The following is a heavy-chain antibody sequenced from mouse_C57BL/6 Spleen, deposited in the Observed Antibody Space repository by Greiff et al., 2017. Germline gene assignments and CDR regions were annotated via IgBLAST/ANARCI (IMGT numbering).Heavy chain of an antibody. V-gene: IGHV1-69*01. J-gene: IGHJ3*01. CDR3: ARSGDYDWFAY. Sequence: QVQLQQPGAELVMPGASVKLSCKASGYTFTSYWMHWVKQRPGQGLEWIGEIDPSDSYTNYNQNFKGKSTLTVDKSSSTAYMQLSSLTSEDSAVYYCARSGDYDWFAYWGQGTLVTVSA. CDR1: GYTFTSYW. D-gene: IGHD2-4*01. CDR2: IDPSDSYT.